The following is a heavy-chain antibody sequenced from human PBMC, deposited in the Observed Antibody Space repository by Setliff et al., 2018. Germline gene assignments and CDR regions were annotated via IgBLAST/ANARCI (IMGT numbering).Heavy chain of an antibody. CDR3: ARFGGSCSSSSCYASDL. Sequence: ASVKVSCKASGYTFTNYGFTWVRQAPGQGLEWMGMIITNTGKTSYPKKFQGRVTMTTDTYTGTGYMELRSLASDDTAVYFCARFGGSCSSSSCYASDLWGQGTMVTVSS. J-gene: IGHJ3*01. D-gene: IGHD2-2*01. CDR1: GYTFTNYG. CDR2: IITNTGKT. V-gene: IGHV1-18*01.